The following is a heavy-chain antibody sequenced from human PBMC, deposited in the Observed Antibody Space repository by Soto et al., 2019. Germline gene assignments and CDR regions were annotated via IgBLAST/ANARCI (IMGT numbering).Heavy chain of an antibody. D-gene: IGHD3-22*01. Sequence: GGSRRLSCAASGFTFSSYEMNWVRQAPGKGLEWVSYISSSGSTIYYADSVKGRFTISRDNAKNSLYLQMNSLRAEDTAVYYCAREGGYYYDSSGYWFDYWGQGTLVTVSS. CDR1: GFTFSSYE. V-gene: IGHV3-48*03. CDR2: ISSSGSTI. CDR3: AREGGYYYDSSGYWFDY. J-gene: IGHJ4*02.